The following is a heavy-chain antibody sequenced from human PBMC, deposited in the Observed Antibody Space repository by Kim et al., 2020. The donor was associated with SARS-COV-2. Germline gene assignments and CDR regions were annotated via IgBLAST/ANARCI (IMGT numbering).Heavy chain of an antibody. CDR1: GGSISSYY. CDR3: ASAVNYYDSSGYYYVPY. J-gene: IGHJ4*02. Sequence: SETLSLTCTVSGGSISSYYWSWIRQPPGKGLEWIGYIYYSGSTNYNPSLKSRVTISVDTSKNQFSLKLSSVTAADTAVYYCASAVNYYDSSGYYYVPYWGQGTLVTVSS. CDR2: IYYSGST. D-gene: IGHD3-22*01. V-gene: IGHV4-59*13.